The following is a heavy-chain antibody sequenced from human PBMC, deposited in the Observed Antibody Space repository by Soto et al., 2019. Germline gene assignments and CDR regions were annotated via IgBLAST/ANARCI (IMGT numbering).Heavy chain of an antibody. CDR2: IYYSGST. D-gene: IGHD3-10*01. CDR1: GGSISSSSYY. Sequence: TLSLTCTVSGGSISSSSYYWGWIRQPPGKGLEWIGSIYYSGSTYYNPSLKSRVTISVDTSKNQFSLKLSSVTAADTAVYYCARHDYYGSGSPIYYGMDVWGQGTTVTVSS. J-gene: IGHJ6*02. V-gene: IGHV4-39*01. CDR3: ARHDYYGSGSPIYYGMDV.